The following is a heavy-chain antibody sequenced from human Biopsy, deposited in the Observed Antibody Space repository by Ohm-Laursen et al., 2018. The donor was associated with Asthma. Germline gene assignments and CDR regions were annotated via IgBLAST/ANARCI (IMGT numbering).Heavy chain of an antibody. CDR1: GFRFQDYS. D-gene: IGHD3/OR15-3a*01. V-gene: IGHV3-9*01. CDR2: ISWNSVRI. Sequence: RSLRLSCTASGFRFQDYSMHWVRQPPGKGLEWVSGISWNSVRIDYAESVRGRFTISRANAKSSLYLQMTRLTLEDTALYYCVKDRADDFWTGSHIMGLWGQGTTVTVSS. J-gene: IGHJ6*02. CDR3: VKDRADDFWTGSHIMGL.